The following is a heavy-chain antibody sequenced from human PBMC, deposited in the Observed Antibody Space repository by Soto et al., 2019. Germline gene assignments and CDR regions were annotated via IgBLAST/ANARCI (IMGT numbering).Heavy chain of an antibody. CDR1: GFTFSSYA. V-gene: IGHV3-23*01. CDR3: AKLTAYYYASSDPYYFDY. D-gene: IGHD3-22*01. CDR2: ISGSGGST. J-gene: IGHJ4*02. Sequence: EVQLLESGGGLVQPGGSLRLSCAASGFTFSSYAMSWVRQAPGKGLEWVSAISGSGGSTYYADSVKGRFTISRDNSKNTLYLQMNSLRAEDTAVYYCAKLTAYYYASSDPYYFDYWGQGTLVTVS.